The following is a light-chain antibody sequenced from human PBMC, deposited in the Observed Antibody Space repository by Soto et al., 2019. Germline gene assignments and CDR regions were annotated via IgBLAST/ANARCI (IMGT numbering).Light chain of an antibody. Sequence: EIVMTQSPATLSVSPGERATLSCRASQSVSSNLAWYQQKPGQAPRLLIYGASTRATGIPARFSGSGSGTEFPLTISSLQSEDFAVYYCXQYNNWPPLTFGGGTKVEIK. CDR2: GAS. J-gene: IGKJ4*01. CDR3: XQYNNWPPLT. V-gene: IGKV3D-15*01. CDR1: QSVSSN.